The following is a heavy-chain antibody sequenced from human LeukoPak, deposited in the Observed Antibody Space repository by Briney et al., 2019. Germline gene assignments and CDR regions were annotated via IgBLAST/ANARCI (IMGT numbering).Heavy chain of an antibody. CDR2: INHSGST. V-gene: IGHV4-34*01. CDR3: ARSGFGESLDY. Sequence: SGTLSLTCAVYGGSFSGYYWSWIRQPPGKGLEWIGEINHSGSTNYNPSLKSRVTISVDTSKNQFSLKLSSVTAADTAVYYCARSGFGESLDYWGQGTLVTVSS. J-gene: IGHJ4*02. D-gene: IGHD3-10*01. CDR1: GGSFSGYY.